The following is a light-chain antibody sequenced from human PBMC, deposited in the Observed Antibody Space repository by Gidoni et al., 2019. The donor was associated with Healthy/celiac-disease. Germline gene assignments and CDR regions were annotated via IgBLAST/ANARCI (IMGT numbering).Light chain of an antibody. V-gene: IGLV3-21*04. Sequence: SYLLTQPPSVSVAPGKTARTTCGGNNIGSKSVHWYQQKPGQAPVLVIYYDSDRPSGIPERFSGSNSGNTATLTISRVEAGDEADYYCQVWDSSSDHVVFGGGTKLTVL. CDR2: YDS. CDR3: QVWDSSSDHVV. CDR1: NIGSKS. J-gene: IGLJ2*01.